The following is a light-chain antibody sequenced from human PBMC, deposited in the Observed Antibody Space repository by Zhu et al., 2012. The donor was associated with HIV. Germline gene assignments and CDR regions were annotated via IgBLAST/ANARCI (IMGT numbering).Light chain of an antibody. CDR2: KAS. CDR1: QNVGRY. Sequence: DIQMTQSPSSLSASVGDRVTITYWASQNVGRYLAWYQQKPGKAPKALIYKASNLESGVPSRFSGSGSGTEFTLTISSLQPDDLATYYCQQYETYPLTLGQGTRLGIK. V-gene: IGKV1-5*03. CDR3: QQYETYPLT. J-gene: IGKJ5*01.